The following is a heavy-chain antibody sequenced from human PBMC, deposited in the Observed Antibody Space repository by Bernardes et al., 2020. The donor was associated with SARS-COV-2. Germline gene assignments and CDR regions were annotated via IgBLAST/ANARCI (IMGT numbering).Heavy chain of an antibody. CDR1: GGSISSFY. D-gene: IGHD3-22*01. CDR3: ARHAGLGSGYYWGIDY. V-gene: IGHV4-59*08. Sequence: SETLSLTCSVSGGSISSFYWSWIRQPPGKGLEWIGYIYYSGSTNYNPSLKSRVIISADTSKNQFSLKLSSVTAADTAVYYCARHAGLGSGYYWGIDYWGQGVLVSVSS. CDR2: IYYSGST. J-gene: IGHJ4*02.